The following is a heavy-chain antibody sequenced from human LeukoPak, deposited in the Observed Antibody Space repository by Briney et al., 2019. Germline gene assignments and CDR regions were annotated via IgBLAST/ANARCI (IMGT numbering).Heavy chain of an antibody. CDR1: GYTFTSYD. J-gene: IGHJ6*02. V-gene: IGHV1-8*01. CDR3: ARRGITIFGVVPSYGMDV. D-gene: IGHD3-3*01. CDR2: MNPNSGNT. Sequence: GASVKVSFKASGYTFTSYDINWVRQATGQGLEWMGWMNPNSGNTGYAQKFQGRVTMTRNTSISTAYMELSSLRSEDTAVYYCARRGITIFGVVPSYGMDVWGQGTTVTVSS.